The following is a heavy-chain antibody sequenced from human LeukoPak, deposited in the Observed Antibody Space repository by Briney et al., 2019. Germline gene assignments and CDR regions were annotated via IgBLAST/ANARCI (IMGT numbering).Heavy chain of an antibody. J-gene: IGHJ5*02. CDR2: IYYSGST. CDR3: ARETTIFGVVAGFDP. Sequence: SETLSLTCTVSGGSISSYYWSWIRQPPGKGLEWIGYIYYSGSTNYNPSLKSRVTISVDTSKNQSSLKLSSVTAADTAVYYCARETTIFGVVAGFDPWGQGTLVTVSS. CDR1: GGSISSYY. D-gene: IGHD3-3*01. V-gene: IGHV4-59*01.